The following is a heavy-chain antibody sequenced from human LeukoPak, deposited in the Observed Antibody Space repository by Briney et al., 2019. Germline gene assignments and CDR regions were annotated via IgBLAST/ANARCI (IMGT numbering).Heavy chain of an antibody. J-gene: IGHJ4*02. V-gene: IGHV3-21*01. CDR1: GFTFSSYS. CDR3: ARDPQTTVTTSSRRDDY. CDR2: ISSSSSYI. D-gene: IGHD4-11*01. Sequence: GGSLGLSCAASGFTFSSYSMNWVRQAPGKGLEWVSSISSSSSYIYYADSVKGRFTISRDNAKNSLYLQMNSLRAEDTAVYYCARDPQTTVTTSSRRDDYWGQGTLVTVSS.